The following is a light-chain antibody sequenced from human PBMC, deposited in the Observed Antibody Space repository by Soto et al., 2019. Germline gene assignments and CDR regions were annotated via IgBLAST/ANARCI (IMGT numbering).Light chain of an antibody. V-gene: IGKV1-39*01. Sequence: DIPMTQSPSSLSASVGDRVTITCRASQSISNYLIWYQQKPGKAPNLLIYAASSLQSGVPSRFSGSGSGTDFTLTISNLQPADFATYYCQQSYSSPRTFGGGTKVEI. CDR3: QQSYSSPRT. CDR1: QSISNY. CDR2: AAS. J-gene: IGKJ4*01.